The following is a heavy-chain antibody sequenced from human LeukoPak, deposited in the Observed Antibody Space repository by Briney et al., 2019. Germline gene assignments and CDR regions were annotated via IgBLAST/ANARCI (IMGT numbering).Heavy chain of an antibody. D-gene: IGHD1-26*01. CDR2: IKPDGSEK. CDR1: GLIFSKYW. V-gene: IGHV3-7*01. CDR3: ARDDGSYSRSPGFDY. J-gene: IGHJ4*02. Sequence: PGGSLRLSCAASGLIFSKYWMTWVRQAPGKGLEWVASIKPDGSEKYYLDSVKGRFTISRDNARDSLFLQMNSLRAEDTAVYYCARDDGSYSRSPGFDYWGQGTLVTVSS.